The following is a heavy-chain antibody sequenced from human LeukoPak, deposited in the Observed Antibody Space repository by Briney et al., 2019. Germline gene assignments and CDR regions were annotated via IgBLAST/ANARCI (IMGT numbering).Heavy chain of an antibody. CDR1: GGSVSSGSYY. CDR2: IYYSGST. V-gene: IGHV4-61*01. CDR3: ARTVEWFGELRGFYFDY. D-gene: IGHD3-10*01. J-gene: IGHJ4*02. Sequence: PSETLSLTCTVSGGSVSSGSYYWRWIRQPPGKGLEWIGYIYYSGSTNYNPSLKSRVTISVDTSKNQFSLKLSSVTAADTAVYYCARTVEWFGELRGFYFDYWGQGTPVTVSS.